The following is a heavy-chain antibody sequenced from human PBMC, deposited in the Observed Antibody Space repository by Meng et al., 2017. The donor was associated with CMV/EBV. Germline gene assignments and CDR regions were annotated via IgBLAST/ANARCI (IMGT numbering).Heavy chain of an antibody. CDR3: ARDPIGGALHWNYVINYYGMDV. Sequence: ASVKVSCKASGYTFTGYYMHWVRQAPGQGLEWMGWINPNSGGTNYAQKFQGRVTMTRDTSISTAYMELSRLRSDDTAVYYCARDPIGGALHWNYVINYYGMDVWGQGTTVTVSS. J-gene: IGHJ6*02. V-gene: IGHV1-2*02. D-gene: IGHD1-7*01. CDR1: GYTFTGYY. CDR2: INPNSGGT.